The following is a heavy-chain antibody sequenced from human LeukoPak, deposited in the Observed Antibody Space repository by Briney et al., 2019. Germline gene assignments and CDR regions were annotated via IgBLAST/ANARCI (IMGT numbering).Heavy chain of an antibody. V-gene: IGHV3-33*01. Sequence: PGGSLRLSCAASGFTFSSDGMHWVRQAPGKGLGWVAVIWYDGGNKYYADSVKGRFTISRDNSKNTLYLQMNSLRAEDTAVYYCARGGLGICDFDIWGQGTMVTVSS. D-gene: IGHD7-27*01. CDR1: GFTFSSDG. J-gene: IGHJ3*02. CDR3: ARGGLGICDFDI. CDR2: IWYDGGNK.